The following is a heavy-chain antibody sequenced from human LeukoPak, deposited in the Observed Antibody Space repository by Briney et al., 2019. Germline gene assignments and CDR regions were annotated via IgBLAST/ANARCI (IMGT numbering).Heavy chain of an antibody. CDR1: GFTFSSYG. J-gene: IGHJ6*03. V-gene: IGHV3-30*18. D-gene: IGHD6-13*01. Sequence: PGGSLRLSCAASGFTFSSYGMHWVRQAPGKGLEWVAVISYDGSNKYYADSVKGRFTVSRDNSKNTLYLQMNSLRAEDTAVYYCAKVGSSTVYYYYMDVWGKGTTVTVSS. CDR3: AKVGSSTVYYYYMDV. CDR2: ISYDGSNK.